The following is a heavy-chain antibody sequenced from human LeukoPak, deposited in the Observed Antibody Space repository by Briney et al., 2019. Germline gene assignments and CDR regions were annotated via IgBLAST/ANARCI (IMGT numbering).Heavy chain of an antibody. J-gene: IGHJ4*02. CDR3: AKHEYKGGGFWNGVFDY. CDR1: GFMFSNHA. CDR2: ITSGGDGT. D-gene: IGHD1-1*01. Sequence: GGSLRLSCEVSGFMFSNHAMSWVRQAPGKGLEWVSAITSGGDGTHYADSVMGRFTISRDNSRNTLFLQMNSLRGEDTAVYYCAKHEYKGGGFWNGVFDYWGQGTLLTVSS. V-gene: IGHV3-23*01.